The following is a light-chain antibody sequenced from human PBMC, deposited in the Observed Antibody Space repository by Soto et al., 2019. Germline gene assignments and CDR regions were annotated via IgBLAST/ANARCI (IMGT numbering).Light chain of an antibody. V-gene: IGKV1-39*01. CDR2: AAS. CDR1: QSITRY. CDR3: QQSISTPT. J-gene: IGKJ2*01. Sequence: DIQMTQSPSSLSASVGDRVTITCRASQSITRYLNWYQQKPGKAPKLLLYAASNLQSGVPSRFNGSGSGTDITLTISSLQPEAFATYHCQQSISTPTFGQGTKLEIK.